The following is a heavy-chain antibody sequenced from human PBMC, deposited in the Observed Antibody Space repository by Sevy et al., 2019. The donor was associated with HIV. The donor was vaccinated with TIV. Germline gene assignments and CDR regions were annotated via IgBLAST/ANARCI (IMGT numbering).Heavy chain of an antibody. J-gene: IGHJ4*02. CDR3: ARALFTTVSSPFDY. CDR2: IIPIFGTA. V-gene: IGHV1-69*06. D-gene: IGHD4-17*01. Sequence: ASVKVSCKASGGTFSSYAISWVRQALGQGLEWMGGIIPIFGTANYAQKFQGRVTITADKSTSTAYMELSSLRSEDTAVYYCARALFTTVSSPFDYWGQGTLVTVSS. CDR1: GGTFSSYA.